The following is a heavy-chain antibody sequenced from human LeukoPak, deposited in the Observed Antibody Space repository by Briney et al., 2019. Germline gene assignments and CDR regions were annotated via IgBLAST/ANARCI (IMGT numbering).Heavy chain of an antibody. Sequence: GGSLRLSCAASGFTFSNYNMSWDRQAPGKGLEWVSAISNNGGYTYYADSVQGRFTISRDNSKSTLCLQMNSLRAEDTAVYYCAKQLGYCSDGSCYFPYWGQGTLVTVSS. V-gene: IGHV3-23*01. CDR2: ISNNGGYT. CDR3: AKQLGYCSDGSCYFPY. CDR1: GFTFSNYN. D-gene: IGHD2-15*01. J-gene: IGHJ4*02.